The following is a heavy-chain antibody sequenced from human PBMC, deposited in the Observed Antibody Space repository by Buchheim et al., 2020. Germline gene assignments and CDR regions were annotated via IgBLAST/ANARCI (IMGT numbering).Heavy chain of an antibody. V-gene: IGHV3-49*03. CDR2: IRRKIYGGTT. CDR1: GFSCGDYG. D-gene: IGHD5-12*01. J-gene: IGHJ3*02. Sequence: EVQLVESGGVLVEPGRSLRLSCTASGFSCGDYGMSWFRQAPGKALEWVTFIRRKIYGGTTEYAASVKGRFTISRDDSTTLVYLQMNSLKTEDTAVYYCTRGLGGYDHTFDIWGQGT. CDR3: TRGLGGYDHTFDI.